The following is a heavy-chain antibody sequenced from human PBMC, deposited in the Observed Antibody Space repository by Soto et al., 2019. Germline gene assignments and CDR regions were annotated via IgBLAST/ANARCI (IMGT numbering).Heavy chain of an antibody. CDR3: AREGYDYIWGSYRYPNKYNWFDP. D-gene: IGHD3-16*02. CDR2: ISSSSSTI. Sequence: EVQLVESGGGLVQPGGSLRLSCAASGFTFSSYSMNWVRQAPGKGLEWVSYISSSSSTIYYADSVKGRFTISRDNAKNSLYLQMNSLRAEDTAVYYCAREGYDYIWGSYRYPNKYNWFDPWGQGTLVTVSS. V-gene: IGHV3-48*01. CDR1: GFTFSSYS. J-gene: IGHJ5*02.